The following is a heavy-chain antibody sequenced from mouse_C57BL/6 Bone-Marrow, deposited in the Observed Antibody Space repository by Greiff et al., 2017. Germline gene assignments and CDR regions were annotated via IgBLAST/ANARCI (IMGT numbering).Heavy chain of an antibody. J-gene: IGHJ1*03. Sequence: QVQLKQSGAELVRPGASVKLSCKASGYTFTDYYINWVKQRPGQGLEWIARIYPGSGNTYYNEKFKGKATLTAEKSSSTAYMQLSSLTSEDSAVYVCARGDYYSSSRYFDVWGTGTTVTVSS. CDR1: GYTFTDYY. D-gene: IGHD1-1*01. CDR3: ARGDYYSSSRYFDV. CDR2: IYPGSGNT. V-gene: IGHV1-76*01.